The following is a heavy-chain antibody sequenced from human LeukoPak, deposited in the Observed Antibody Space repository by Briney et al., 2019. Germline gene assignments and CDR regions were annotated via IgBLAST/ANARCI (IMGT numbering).Heavy chain of an antibody. J-gene: IGHJ3*02. Sequence: GGSLRLSCAASGFTFSSYAMHWVRQAPGKGLEWVAVISYDGSNKYYADSVKGRFTISRDNSKNTLYLQMNSLRAEDTAVYYCARDFPFYYXXSTDAFD. CDR2: ISYDGSNK. CDR1: GFTFSSYA. V-gene: IGHV3-30-3*01. CDR3: ARDFPFYYXXSTDAFD. D-gene: IGHD3-22*01.